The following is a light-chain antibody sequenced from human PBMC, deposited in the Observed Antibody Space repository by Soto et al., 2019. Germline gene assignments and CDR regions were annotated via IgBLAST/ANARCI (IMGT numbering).Light chain of an antibody. J-gene: IGLJ2*01. V-gene: IGLV2-14*03. Sequence: QSALTQPASVSGSPGQSITISCTGSSSDVGNYNYVSWYQLHPGKAPKLMIYDVSSRPSGVSDRFSGSKSGYTASLTISGLQAEDEADYYCCSYTTYGALVLFGGGTKLTVL. CDR1: SSDVGNYNY. CDR3: CSYTTYGALVL. CDR2: DVS.